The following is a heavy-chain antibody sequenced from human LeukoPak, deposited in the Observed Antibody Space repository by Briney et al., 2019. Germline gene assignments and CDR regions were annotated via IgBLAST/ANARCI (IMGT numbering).Heavy chain of an antibody. CDR2: IGISSGNT. J-gene: IGHJ4*02. Sequence: PGGSLRLSCTASGFPFSDYSVNWVRQAPGKGLEWISYIGISSGNTKYADSVKGRFTISADNAGNSLYLQMNSLRVEDTAVYYCARDHNYAFDNWGQGTLVSVSS. V-gene: IGHV3-48*04. CDR1: GFPFSDYS. CDR3: ARDHNYAFDN. D-gene: IGHD1-1*01.